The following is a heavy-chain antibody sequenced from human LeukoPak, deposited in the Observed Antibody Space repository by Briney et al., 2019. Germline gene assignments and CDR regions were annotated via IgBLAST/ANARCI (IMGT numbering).Heavy chain of an antibody. CDR2: ISSSGSTI. J-gene: IGHJ4*02. Sequence: PGGSLRLSCAASGFTFSDYYMSWIRQAPGKGLEWVSYISSSGSTIYYADSVKGRFTISRDNAKNSLYLQMNSLRAEDTAVYYCASYDYVWGSYRYTGLDYWGQGTLVTVSS. CDR1: GFTFSDYY. D-gene: IGHD3-16*02. V-gene: IGHV3-11*01. CDR3: ASYDYVWGSYRYTGLDY.